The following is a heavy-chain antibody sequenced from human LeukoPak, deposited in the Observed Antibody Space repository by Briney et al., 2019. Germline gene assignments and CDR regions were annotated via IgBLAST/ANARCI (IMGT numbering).Heavy chain of an antibody. CDR2: IKQDGSEK. V-gene: IGHV3-7*01. J-gene: IGHJ4*02. Sequence: GGSLRLSCAASGFTFTTYWMSWVRHAPGKGLEWVANIKQDGSEKYYVESVKGRFTISRDNAKNSLYLQMNSLRAEETAVYYCTKDWGITGTRLEYWGQGTLVTVSS. CDR1: GFTFTTYW. CDR3: TKDWGITGTRLEY. D-gene: IGHD1-20*01.